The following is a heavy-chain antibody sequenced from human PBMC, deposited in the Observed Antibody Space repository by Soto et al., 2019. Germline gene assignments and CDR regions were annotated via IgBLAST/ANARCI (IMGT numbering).Heavy chain of an antibody. Sequence: QVQLQESGPGLVKPSETLSLTCNVSGGSVSSGGYYWNWIRQPPGKGLEWIGHIHYSGSTNYNPSLKSRVTISVDTSKIQFSLKLNSVTAADTAIYYCARGMIPVVRRYFDYWGQGTLVTVSS. J-gene: IGHJ4*02. CDR1: GGSVSSGGYY. D-gene: IGHD2-15*01. CDR2: IHYSGST. CDR3: ARGMIPVVRRYFDY. V-gene: IGHV4-61*08.